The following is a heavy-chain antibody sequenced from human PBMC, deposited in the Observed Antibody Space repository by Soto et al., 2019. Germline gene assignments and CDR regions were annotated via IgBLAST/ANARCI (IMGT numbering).Heavy chain of an antibody. V-gene: IGHV3-30-3*01. CDR2: ISYDGSNK. CDR1: GFTFSSYA. CDR3: ASTGFDWSGMDV. Sequence: QVQLVESGGGVVQPGRSLRLSYAASGFTFSSYAMHWVRQAPGKGLEWVAVISYDGSNKYYADSVKGRFTISRDNSKNTLYLQMNSLRAEDTAVYYCASTGFDWSGMDVWGQGTTVTVSS. D-gene: IGHD3-9*01. J-gene: IGHJ6*02.